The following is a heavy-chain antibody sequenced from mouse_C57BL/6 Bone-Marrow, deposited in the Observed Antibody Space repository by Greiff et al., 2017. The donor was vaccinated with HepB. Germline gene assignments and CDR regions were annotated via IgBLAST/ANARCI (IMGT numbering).Heavy chain of an antibody. D-gene: IGHD3-2*02. CDR1: GFTFSNYW. CDR3: TGDSSGYFDY. CDR2: IRLKSDNYAT. J-gene: IGHJ2*01. Sequence: EVQLVESGGGLVQPGGSMKLSCVASGFTFSNYWMNWVRQSPEKGLEWVAQIRLKSDNYATHYAESVKGRFTISRDDSKSSVYLQMNNLRAEDTGIYYCTGDSSGYFDYWGQGTTLTVSS. V-gene: IGHV6-3*01.